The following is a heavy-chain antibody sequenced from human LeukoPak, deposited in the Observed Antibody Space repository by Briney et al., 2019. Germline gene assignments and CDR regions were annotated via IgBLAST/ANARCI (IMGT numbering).Heavy chain of an antibody. CDR3: ARDQGPYYYDSSGSGFDP. Sequence: ASVKVSCKASGYTFTGYYMHWVRQAPGQGLEWMGWINPNSGGTNYAQKFQGWVTMTRDTSISTAYMELSRLRSDDTAVYYCARDQGPYYYDSSGSGFDPWGQGTLVTVSS. D-gene: IGHD3-22*01. J-gene: IGHJ5*02. CDR1: GYTFTGYY. V-gene: IGHV1-2*04. CDR2: INPNSGGT.